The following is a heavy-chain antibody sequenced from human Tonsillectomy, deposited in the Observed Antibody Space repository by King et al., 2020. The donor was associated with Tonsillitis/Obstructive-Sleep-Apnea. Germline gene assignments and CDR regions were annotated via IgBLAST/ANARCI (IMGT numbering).Heavy chain of an antibody. J-gene: IGHJ5*02. CDR3: ARDGAEYYDVWSGLSQRWFDP. Sequence: QLVQSGGGVVQPGKSLRLSCAASGFTFSSYAMHWVRQAPGKGLEWVAVISYDGNNKYYADSVKGRFTVSRDNSKNTLYLQMNSLRSEDTAVYYCARDGAEYYDVWSGLSQRWFDPWGQGPLVTVSS. CDR2: ISYDGNNK. V-gene: IGHV3-30*04. D-gene: IGHD3-3*01. CDR1: GFTFSSYA.